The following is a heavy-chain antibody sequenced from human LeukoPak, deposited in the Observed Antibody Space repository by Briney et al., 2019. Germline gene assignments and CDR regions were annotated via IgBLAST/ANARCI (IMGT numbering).Heavy chain of an antibody. V-gene: IGHV4-34*01. D-gene: IGHD3-10*01. CDR1: GGSFSGYY. Sequence: SETLSLTCAVYGGSFSGYYWSWIRQPPGKGLEWIGEINHSGSTNYNPSLKSRVTISVDTSKNQFSLKLSSVTAADTAVYYCARPSMVRGVIDFDYWGQGTLVTVSS. CDR3: ARPSMVRGVIDFDY. J-gene: IGHJ4*02. CDR2: INHSGST.